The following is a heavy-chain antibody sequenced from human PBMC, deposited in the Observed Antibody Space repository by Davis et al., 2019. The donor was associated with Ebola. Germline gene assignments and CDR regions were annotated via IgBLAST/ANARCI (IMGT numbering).Heavy chain of an antibody. V-gene: IGHV3-30*18. Sequence: GESLKISCAASGFTFYNFGMHWVRHAPGKGLEWVAAISYDGTNKYYADSVKGRFTISRDNSKSTLYLQMNTLRAEDTAVYYCAKDLGTSGAFDIWGQGTVVTVSS. CDR3: AKDLGTSGAFDI. CDR2: ISYDGTNK. J-gene: IGHJ3*02. D-gene: IGHD1-7*01. CDR1: GFTFYNFG.